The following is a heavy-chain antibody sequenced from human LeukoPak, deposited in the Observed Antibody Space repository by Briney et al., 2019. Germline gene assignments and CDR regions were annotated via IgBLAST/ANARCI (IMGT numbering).Heavy chain of an antibody. J-gene: IGHJ4*02. D-gene: IGHD4-17*01. V-gene: IGHV2-5*01. CDR1: GFSLSTSGVG. CDR2: IYWNDDK. CDR3: AHRGKCGDSQAHFDY. Sequence: SDPTLVKPTQTLTLTCTFSGFSLSTSGVGVGWIRQPPGKALEWLALIYWNDDKRYSPSLKSRLTITKDTSKNQVVLTMTNMDPVDTATYYCAHRGKCGDSQAHFDYWGQGTLVTVSS.